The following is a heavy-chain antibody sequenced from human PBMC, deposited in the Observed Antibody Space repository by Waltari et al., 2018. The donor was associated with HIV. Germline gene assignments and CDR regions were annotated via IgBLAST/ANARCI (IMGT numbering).Heavy chain of an antibody. V-gene: IGHV1-8*01. CDR2: MNPNSGNT. Sequence: QVQLVQSGAEVTKPGASVKVSCKASGYTFSTYDIHWVRQATGQGLAWRGWMNPNSGNTGYAQKFQGRVNMTRNSSIRTAYMELSSLRSDDTAVYYCSRGLHCTATSCLLYHGMDVWGQGTAVSVSS. D-gene: IGHD2-2*01. CDR3: SRGLHCTATSCLLYHGMDV. CDR1: GYTFSTYD. J-gene: IGHJ6*02.